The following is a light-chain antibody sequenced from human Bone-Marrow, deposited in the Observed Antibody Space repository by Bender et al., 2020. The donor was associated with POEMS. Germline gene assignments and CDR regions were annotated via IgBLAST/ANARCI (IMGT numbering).Light chain of an antibody. J-gene: IGLJ2*01. CDR3: SSYAGSNIVL. V-gene: IGLV2-8*01. Sequence: SKRPSGVPDRFSGSKSDNTASLTLSGLQSEDEADYYCSSYAGSNIVLFGGGTKLTVL. CDR2: S.